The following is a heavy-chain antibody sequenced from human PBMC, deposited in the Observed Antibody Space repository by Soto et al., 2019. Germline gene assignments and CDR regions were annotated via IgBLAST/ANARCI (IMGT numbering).Heavy chain of an antibody. CDR3: ARVLVFYGGFDP. Sequence: SVKVSCKASGFIFGSSAIQWVRQARGHRLEWIGWIVVGTGSTNYAQKFQDRVTFTRDMSTSTAFMELYSLIPEDTAVYYCARVLVFYGGFDPWGQGTLVTVSS. J-gene: IGHJ5*02. D-gene: IGHD2-21*02. V-gene: IGHV1-58*02. CDR1: GFIFGSSA. CDR2: IVVGTGST.